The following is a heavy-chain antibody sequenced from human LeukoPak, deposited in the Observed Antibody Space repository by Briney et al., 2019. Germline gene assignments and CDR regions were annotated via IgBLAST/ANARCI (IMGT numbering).Heavy chain of an antibody. J-gene: IGHJ4*02. D-gene: IGHD2-15*01. CDR3: ARARRGYCSGGSCPRSSRSYYFDY. CDR2: IFHTGST. Sequence: SETLSLTCAVSGGSISSGDYSWSWIRQPPGKGPEWMGYIFHTGSTYYNPSLKSRVTISLDMSTNQFSLRLSSVTAADTAVYYCARARRGYCSGGSCPRSSRSYYFDYWGQGTLVTVSS. CDR1: GGSISSGDYS. V-gene: IGHV4-30-2*01.